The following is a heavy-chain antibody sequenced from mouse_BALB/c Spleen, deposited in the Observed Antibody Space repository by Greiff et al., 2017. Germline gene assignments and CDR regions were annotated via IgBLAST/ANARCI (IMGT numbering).Heavy chain of an antibody. CDR3: TRESFDYDGYYARDY. Sequence: EVKLVESGGGLVKPGGSLKLSCAASGFTFSSYTMSWVRQTPEKRLAWVATISSGGSYTYYPDSVKGRFTISRDNAKNTLYLQMSSLKSEDTAMYYCTRESFDYDGYYARDYWGQGTSVTVSS. J-gene: IGHJ4*01. CDR1: GFTFSSYT. CDR2: ISSGGSYT. V-gene: IGHV5-6-4*01. D-gene: IGHD2-4*01.